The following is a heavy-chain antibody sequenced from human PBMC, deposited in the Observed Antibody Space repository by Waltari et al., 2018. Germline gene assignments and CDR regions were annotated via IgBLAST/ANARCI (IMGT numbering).Heavy chain of an antibody. CDR3: ARFPRGVIAFDL. D-gene: IGHD3-10*01. V-gene: IGHV3-53*01. Sequence: EMSLVESGGTTIQPGGSLRLSCAVSGFTIRNHDMNWVRQSPGRGLGCVVGCYSGAGPDYAESVKGRFIMSNDLSRNIVYLQMKSLRPEDTAVYYCARFPRGVIAFDLWGQGTMVTVSS. CDR2: CYSGAGP. J-gene: IGHJ3*01. CDR1: GFTIRNHD.